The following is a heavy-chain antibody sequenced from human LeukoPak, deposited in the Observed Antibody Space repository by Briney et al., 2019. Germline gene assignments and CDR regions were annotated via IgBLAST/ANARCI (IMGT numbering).Heavy chain of an antibody. J-gene: IGHJ5*02. Sequence: SETLSLTCTVSGGSISSGGYYWSWIRQHPGKGLEWIGYIYYSGSTYYNPSLKSRVTISVDTSKNQFSLKLSSVTAADTAVYYCARVWDSSSWSQALDPWGQGTLVTVSS. CDR3: ARVWDSSSWSQALDP. V-gene: IGHV4-31*03. D-gene: IGHD6-13*01. CDR1: GGSISSGGYY. CDR2: IYYSGST.